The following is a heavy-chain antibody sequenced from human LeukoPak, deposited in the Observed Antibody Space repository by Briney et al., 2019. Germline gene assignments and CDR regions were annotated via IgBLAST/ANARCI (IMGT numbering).Heavy chain of an antibody. CDR2: INPSGGST. CDR3: ARASAAAAGRRAAMMGD. D-gene: IGHD6-13*01. CDR1: GYTFTRYY. V-gene: IGHV1-46*01. J-gene: IGHJ4*02. Sequence: ASVKVSCKASGYTFTRYYIHWVRQAPGQGLEWMGIINPSGGSTSYAQKFQGRVTMTRDMSTSTVYMELSSLTSEDTAVYYCARASAAAAGRRAAMMGDWGQGTLVTVSS.